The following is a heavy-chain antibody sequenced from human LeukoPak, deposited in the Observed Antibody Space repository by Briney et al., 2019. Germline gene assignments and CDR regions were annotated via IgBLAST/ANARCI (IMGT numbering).Heavy chain of an antibody. CDR3: AKTGDHAYFDR. Sequence: GGSLRLSCAASGFSFSGYAMHWVRQAPGKGLEWVAVISYDGSEKYYADSVKGRFTISRDNSKNTLYLQMNSLRAEDTAVYYCAKTGDHAYFDRWGQGMLVTVSS. CDR2: ISYDGSEK. J-gene: IGHJ4*02. CDR1: GFSFSGYA. D-gene: IGHD7-27*01. V-gene: IGHV3-30*18.